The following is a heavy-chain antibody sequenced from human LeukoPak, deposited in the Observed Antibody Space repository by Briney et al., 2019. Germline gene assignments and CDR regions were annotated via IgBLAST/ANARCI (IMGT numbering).Heavy chain of an antibody. V-gene: IGHV1-18*01. CDR2: ISAYNGNT. D-gene: IGHD3-10*01. CDR3: ARRFNYYGSGSYDY. J-gene: IGHJ4*02. CDR1: GYTFTSYG. Sequence: GASVKVSCKASGYTFTSYGISWVRQAPGQGLEWMGWISAYNGNTNYAQKLQGRVTMTTDTSTSTAYMELRSLRSDDTAVYYCARRFNYYGSGSYDYWGQGTLVTVSS.